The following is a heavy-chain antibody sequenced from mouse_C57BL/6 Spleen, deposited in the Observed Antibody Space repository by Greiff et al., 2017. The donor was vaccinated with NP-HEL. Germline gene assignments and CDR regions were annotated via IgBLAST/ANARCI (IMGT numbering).Heavy chain of an antibody. CDR1: GYSFTGYY. J-gene: IGHJ4*01. CDR2: INPSTGGT. V-gene: IGHV1-42*01. CDR3: ARGDDYAAMDY. Sequence: VQLQQSGPELVKPGASVKISCTASGYSFTGYYMNWVKQSPEQSLEWIGEINPSTGGTTYNQKFKAKATLTVDKSSSTAYMQLKSLTSEDSAVYYCARGDDYAAMDYWGQGTSVTVSS.